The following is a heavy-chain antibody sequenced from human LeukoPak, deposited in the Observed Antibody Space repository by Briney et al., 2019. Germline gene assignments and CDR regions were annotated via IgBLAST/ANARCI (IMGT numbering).Heavy chain of an antibody. V-gene: IGHV7-4-1*04. CDR2: INTNTGNP. Sequence: ASVKVSCKASGYTFTSYAMNWVRQAPGQGLEWMGWINTNTGNPTYAQGFAGRFVFSLDTSVSMAYLQISSLKAEDTAVYYCARSANPINDFWSGYYRYYYYYYMDVWGKGTTVTVSS. J-gene: IGHJ6*03. CDR3: ARSANPINDFWSGYYRYYYYYYMDV. D-gene: IGHD3-3*01. CDR1: GYTFTSYA.